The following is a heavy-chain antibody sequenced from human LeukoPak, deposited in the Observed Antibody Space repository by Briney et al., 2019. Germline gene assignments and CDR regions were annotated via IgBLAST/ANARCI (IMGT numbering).Heavy chain of an antibody. CDR2: INPNSGGT. V-gene: IGHV1-2*04. CDR3: ARERKGYHNWFDP. D-gene: IGHD6-13*01. Sequence: ASVKVSCKASGYTFTGYYMHWVRQAPGQGLEWVGWINPNSGGTNYAQKFQGWVTMTRDTSISTAYMELSRLRSDDTAVYYCARERKGYHNWFDPWGQGTLVTVSS. J-gene: IGHJ5*02. CDR1: GYTFTGYY.